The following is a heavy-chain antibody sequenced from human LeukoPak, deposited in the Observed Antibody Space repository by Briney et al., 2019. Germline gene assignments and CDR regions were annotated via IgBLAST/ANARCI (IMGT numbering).Heavy chain of an antibody. CDR2: MHPNSGNT. V-gene: IGHV1-8*01. D-gene: IGHD3-10*01. CDR3: ARGGGTSGTWSLFVLGYYYYYHMDV. CDR1: GYTFTSYD. J-gene: IGHJ6*03. Sequence: APVKVSCKASGYTFTSYDIHWVRQATGQGLEWMGWMHPNSGNTVYAQKFQGRVTMTRNTSTTTAYMELSSLRSEDTAVYYCARGGGTSGTWSLFVLGYYYYYHMDVWGKGTTVIISS.